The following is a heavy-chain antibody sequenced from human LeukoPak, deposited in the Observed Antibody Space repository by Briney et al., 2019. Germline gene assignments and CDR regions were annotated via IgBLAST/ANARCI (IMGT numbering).Heavy chain of an antibody. D-gene: IGHD2-2*02. CDR3: AKGGEDVVVPAAISFWFDP. V-gene: IGHV3-23*01. CDR1: GFTFSSYA. Sequence: PGGSLRLSCAASGFTFSSYAMSWVRQAPGKGLEWVSAISGSGGSTYYADSVKGRFTISRDHSKNTLYLQMNSLRAEDTAVYYCAKGGEDVVVPAAISFWFDPWGQGTLVTVSS. CDR2: ISGSGGST. J-gene: IGHJ5*02.